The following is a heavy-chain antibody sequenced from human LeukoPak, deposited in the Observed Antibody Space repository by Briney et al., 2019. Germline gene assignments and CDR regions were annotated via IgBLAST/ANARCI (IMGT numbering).Heavy chain of an antibody. CDR3: ARDDSSFAPFDY. Sequence: GGSLRLSCAASGFTFSTYAMTWVRQAPGKGLEWVSAISGSGDSTYYADSVKGRFTISRDNSKNTLYLQMNSLKVEDTAVYYCARDDSSFAPFDYWGQGTLVTVSS. J-gene: IGHJ4*02. CDR2: ISGSGDST. CDR1: GFTFSTYA. V-gene: IGHV3-23*01. D-gene: IGHD4-11*01.